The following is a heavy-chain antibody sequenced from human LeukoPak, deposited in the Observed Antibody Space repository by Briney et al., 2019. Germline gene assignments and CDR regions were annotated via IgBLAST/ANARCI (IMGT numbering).Heavy chain of an antibody. D-gene: IGHD3-3*01. V-gene: IGHV4-38-2*02. CDR3: ARGSEWFPTNWFDP. CDR2: SYHSGST. Sequence: KPSQTLSLTCTVSGYSISSGYYWGWIRQPPGKGLEWIGSSYHSGSTYYNPSLKSRVTISVDTSKNQFSLKLSSVTAADTAVYYCARGSEWFPTNWFDPWGQGTLVTASS. CDR1: GYSISSGYY. J-gene: IGHJ5*02.